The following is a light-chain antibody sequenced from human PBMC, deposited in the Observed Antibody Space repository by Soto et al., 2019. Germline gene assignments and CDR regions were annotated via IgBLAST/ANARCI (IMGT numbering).Light chain of an antibody. Sequence: EIVMTQSPATLYVSPGERATLSCRTSQSISNNLAWYQQKPGQPPSLLIYGASTRASGIPGRFSGSGSETDFTLTISSLQSEDFAVYYCQQYNNWPPGWTFGQGTKVEIK. V-gene: IGKV3-15*01. CDR1: QSISNN. CDR3: QQYNNWPPGWT. J-gene: IGKJ1*01. CDR2: GAS.